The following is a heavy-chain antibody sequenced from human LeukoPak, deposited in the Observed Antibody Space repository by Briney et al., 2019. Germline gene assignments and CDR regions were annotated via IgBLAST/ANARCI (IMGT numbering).Heavy chain of an antibody. J-gene: IGHJ4*02. CDR3: AKSPFTPIEDDYGGTTY. D-gene: IGHD4-23*01. Sequence: GGSLRLSCAASGFTFSSYAMSWVRQAPGKGLEWVSAISGSGGSTYYADSVKGRFTISRAKNTLYLQMNSLRAEDTAVYYCAKSPFTPIEDDYGGTTYWGQGTLVTVSS. CDR1: GFTFSSYA. CDR2: ISGSGGST. V-gene: IGHV3-23*01.